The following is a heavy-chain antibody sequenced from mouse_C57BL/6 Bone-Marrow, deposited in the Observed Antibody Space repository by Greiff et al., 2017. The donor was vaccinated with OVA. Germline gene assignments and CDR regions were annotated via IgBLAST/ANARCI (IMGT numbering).Heavy chain of an antibody. Sequence: VQLKESGAELVKPGASVKLSCTASGFNIKDYYMHWVKQRTEQGLEWIGRIDPEDGETKYAPKFQGKATITADTSSNTAYLQLSSLTSEDTAVYYCAREDLGGWLRRDPFAYWGQGTLVTVSA. J-gene: IGHJ3*01. CDR3: AREDLGGWLRRDPFAY. D-gene: IGHD2-2*01. CDR2: IDPEDGET. V-gene: IGHV14-2*01. CDR1: GFNIKDYY.